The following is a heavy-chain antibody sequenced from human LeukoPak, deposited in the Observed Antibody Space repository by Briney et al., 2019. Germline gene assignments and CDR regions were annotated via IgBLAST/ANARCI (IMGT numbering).Heavy chain of an antibody. CDR2: INHSGST. J-gene: IGHJ1*01. Sequence: PSETLSLTCAVYGGSFSGYYWSWIRQPPGKGLEWIGEINHSGSTNYNPSLKSRVTISVDTSKNQFSLKLSSVTAAETAVYYCARRVRGPPPHIAAAGYFQHWGQGTLVTVSS. D-gene: IGHD6-13*01. CDR3: ARRVRGPPPHIAAAGYFQH. V-gene: IGHV4-34*01. CDR1: GGSFSGYY.